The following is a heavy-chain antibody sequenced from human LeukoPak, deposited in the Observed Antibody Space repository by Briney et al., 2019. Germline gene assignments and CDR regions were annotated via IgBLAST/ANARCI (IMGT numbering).Heavy chain of an antibody. V-gene: IGHV3-53*01. CDR3: ARDSNGPAF. CDR2: FYSGGGT. J-gene: IGHJ4*02. D-gene: IGHD6-19*01. CDR1: GFTFSSYA. Sequence: GGSLRLSCAASGFTFSSYAMSWVRQAPGKGLEWVSVFYSGGGTFYSEFVKGRFTISRDYSKNTLYLQMNSLRADDTAVYYCARDSNGPAFWGQGTLVTVSS.